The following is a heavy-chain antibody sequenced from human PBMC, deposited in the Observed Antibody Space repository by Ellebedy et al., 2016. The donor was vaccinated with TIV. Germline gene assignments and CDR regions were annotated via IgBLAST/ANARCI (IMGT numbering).Heavy chain of an antibody. Sequence: ASVKVSXXASGYTSTDYFLHWVRQAPGQRLEWVGWINPNGGGTHYAPKFQGRVTMTRDTSISTAYMELSRVTSDDTAVYYCARQFMVRGVTLSYWGQGTLVTVSS. CDR2: INPNGGGT. CDR3: ARQFMVRGVTLSY. CDR1: GYTSTDYF. J-gene: IGHJ4*02. V-gene: IGHV1-2*02. D-gene: IGHD3-10*01.